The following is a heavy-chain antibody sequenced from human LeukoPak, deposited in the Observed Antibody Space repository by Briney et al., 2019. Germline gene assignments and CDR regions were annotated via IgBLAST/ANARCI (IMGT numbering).Heavy chain of an antibody. CDR3: ARYSGSYLGIDF. J-gene: IGHJ4*02. CDR2: IYNRGST. V-gene: IGHV4-39*07. Sequence: SETLSLTCTVSGGSISASSYNWGWIRQPPGKGLEWIGSIYNRGSTNYNPSLKSRVTISVDKSKNQFSLKLSSVTAADTAVYYCARYSGSYLGIDFWGQGTLVTVSS. D-gene: IGHD1-26*01. CDR1: GGSISASSYN.